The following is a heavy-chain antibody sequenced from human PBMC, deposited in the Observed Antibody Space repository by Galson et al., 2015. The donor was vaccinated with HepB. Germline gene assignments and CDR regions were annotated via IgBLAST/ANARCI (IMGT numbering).Heavy chain of an antibody. D-gene: IGHD3-22*01. Sequence: SLRLSCAASGFTFSGSAMHWVRQASGKGLEWVGRIRSKANSYATAYAASVKGRFTISRDDSKNTAYLQMNSLKTEDTAVYYCTRPAHYDSSGYYQYFDYWGQGTLVTVSS. CDR1: GFTFSGSA. CDR3: TRPAHYDSSGYYQYFDY. J-gene: IGHJ4*02. CDR2: IRSKANSYAT. V-gene: IGHV3-73*01.